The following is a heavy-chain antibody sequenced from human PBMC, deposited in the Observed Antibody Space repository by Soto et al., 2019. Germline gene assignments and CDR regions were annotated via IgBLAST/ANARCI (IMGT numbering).Heavy chain of an antibody. Sequence: PSETLSLTCAVYGGSFSGYYWSWIRQPPGKGLEWIGEINHSGSTNYNPSLKSRVTIPVDTSKNQFSLKLSSVTAADTAVYYCARDRRGGTTFARYYYGMDVWGQGTTVTVSS. CDR1: GGSFSGYY. J-gene: IGHJ6*02. D-gene: IGHD1-1*01. CDR2: INHSGST. V-gene: IGHV4-34*01. CDR3: ARDRRGGTTFARYYYGMDV.